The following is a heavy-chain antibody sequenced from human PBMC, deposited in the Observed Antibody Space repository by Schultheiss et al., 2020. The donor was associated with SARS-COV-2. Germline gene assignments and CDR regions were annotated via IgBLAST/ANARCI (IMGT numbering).Heavy chain of an antibody. Sequence: GGSLRLSCTASGFTFGDYAMSWFRQAPGKGLEWVSYISSSSSYTNYADSVKGRFTISRDNAKNTLYLQMNSLRAEDTAVYYCARVLSGYYPNWGQGTLVTVSS. CDR2: ISSSSSYT. J-gene: IGHJ4*02. V-gene: IGHV3-11*06. D-gene: IGHD3-22*01. CDR1: GFTFGDYA. CDR3: ARVLSGYYPN.